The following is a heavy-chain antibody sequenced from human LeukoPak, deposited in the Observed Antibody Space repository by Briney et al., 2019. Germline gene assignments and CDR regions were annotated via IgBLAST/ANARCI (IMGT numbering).Heavy chain of an antibody. D-gene: IGHD3-10*02. Sequence: GGSLRLSCAASGFTFSSTWMHWFRRGAGKGLVWVSRITSDGRTTIYADSVKGRFTISRDNAKNTLYLQMNSLRAEDTAVYYCARDRYYVPDYWGQGTLVTVSS. CDR2: ITSDGRTT. CDR3: ARDRYYVPDY. V-gene: IGHV3-74*01. CDR1: GFTFSSTW. J-gene: IGHJ4*02.